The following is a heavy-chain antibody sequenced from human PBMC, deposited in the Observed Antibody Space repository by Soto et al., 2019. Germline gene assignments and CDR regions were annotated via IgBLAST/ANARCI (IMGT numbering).Heavy chain of an antibody. V-gene: IGHV3-33*01. D-gene: IGHD3-3*01. CDR2: IWYDGSNK. CDR1: GFTFSSYG. CDR3: AREVAFFWSGYDRQYYFDY. Sequence: QVQLVESGGGVVQPGRSLRLSCAASGFTFSSYGMHWVRQAPGKGLEWVAVIWYDGSNKYYADSVKGRFNISRDNSKNTLFLQMNILGAEHTAVYYCAREVAFFWSGYDRQYYFDYWGQGTLVTVSS. J-gene: IGHJ4*02.